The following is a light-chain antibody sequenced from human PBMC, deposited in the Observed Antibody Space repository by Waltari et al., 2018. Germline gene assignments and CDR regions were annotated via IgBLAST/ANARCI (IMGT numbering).Light chain of an antibody. J-gene: IGLJ1*01. V-gene: IGLV2-18*02. CDR3: NSYKTGSSYV. CDR1: SSDVGGYNR. CDR2: EVS. Sequence: QSALTQPPSVSGSPGQSVTISCTGTSSDVGGYNRVSWYQQPPGTAPKLMIYEVSNRPSGVPDRFSGSKSGNTASLTISGLQAEDEDDYYCNSYKTGSSYVFGTGTKVTVL.